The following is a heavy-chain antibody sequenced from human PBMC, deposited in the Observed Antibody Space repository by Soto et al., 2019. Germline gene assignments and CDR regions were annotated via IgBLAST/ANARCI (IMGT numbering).Heavy chain of an antibody. CDR1: GGSISSNSYY. D-gene: IGHD6-19*01. Sequence: SETLSLTCTVSGGSISSNSYYWGWIRQPPGKGLEWIGSIYYSGSTYYTPSLQSRVAISVDTSKNQFSLKLNSVTAADTAVYYCARRTVNIRTFYSGLKTHCFDYWGQGTLVTVSS. CDR3: ARRTVNIRTFYSGLKTHCFDY. CDR2: IYYSGST. V-gene: IGHV4-39*01. J-gene: IGHJ4*02.